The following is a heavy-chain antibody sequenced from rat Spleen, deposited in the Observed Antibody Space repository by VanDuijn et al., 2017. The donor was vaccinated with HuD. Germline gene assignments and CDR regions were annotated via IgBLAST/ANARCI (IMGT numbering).Heavy chain of an antibody. CDR3: ARSYYSSYIPDY. V-gene: IGHV3-3*01. D-gene: IGHD1-2*01. J-gene: IGHJ2*01. Sequence: EVQLQESGPGLVKPSQSLSLTCSVTGHSITSSYRWNWIRKFPGNKLEWMGYINSAGSTNYNPSLKSRISITRDTSKNQFFLQVNSVTTEDTATYYCARSYYSSYIPDYWGQGVMVTVSS. CDR2: INSAGST. CDR1: GHSITSSYR.